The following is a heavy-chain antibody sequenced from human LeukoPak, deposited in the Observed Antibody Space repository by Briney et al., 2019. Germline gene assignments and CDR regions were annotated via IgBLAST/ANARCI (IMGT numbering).Heavy chain of an antibody. CDR2: FYVGGAT. CDR3: ARGYGYNFFDY. CDR1: GFSVTNNY. J-gene: IGHJ4*02. V-gene: IGHV3-53*01. Sequence: PGGSLTLSCAVSGFSVTNNYMSWVRQAPGKGLEWVSVFYVGGATYYADSVKGRFTISRDNSENTLYLQMKSLRAEDTAVYYCARGYGYNFFDYWGQGTLVTVSS. D-gene: IGHD5-24*01.